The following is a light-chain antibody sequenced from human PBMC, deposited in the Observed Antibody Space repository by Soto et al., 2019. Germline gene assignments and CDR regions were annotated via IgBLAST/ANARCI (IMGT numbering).Light chain of an antibody. Sequence: IVMTQSPDSLAVSLGETATINCRSSQNVLYSSNNHNYVAWYQQKAGQPPKLLIYWASTRESGVPQRFSGSGSGTDCILTISDLQAEDVAVYFCHHYYTTPPAFGQGTRVEVK. CDR1: QNVLYSSNNHNY. V-gene: IGKV4-1*01. J-gene: IGKJ1*01. CDR3: HHYYTTPPA. CDR2: WAS.